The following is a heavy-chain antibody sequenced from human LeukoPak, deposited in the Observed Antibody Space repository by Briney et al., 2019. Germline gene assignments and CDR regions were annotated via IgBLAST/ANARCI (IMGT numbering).Heavy chain of an antibody. Sequence: SETLSLTCTVSGGSISSSSYYWGWIRQPPGKGLEWIGSIYYSGSTYYNPSIKSRVTISVNTSKNQFSLKLSSVTAADTAVYYWARGTAMGWDPLLWGQGTLVTVSS. J-gene: IGHJ4*02. D-gene: IGHD5-18*01. CDR3: ARGTAMGWDPLL. CDR1: GGSISSSSYY. CDR2: IYYSGST. V-gene: IGHV4-39*07.